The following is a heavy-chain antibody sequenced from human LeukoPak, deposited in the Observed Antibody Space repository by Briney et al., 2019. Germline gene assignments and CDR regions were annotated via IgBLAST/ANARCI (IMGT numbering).Heavy chain of an antibody. CDR1: GGSFSGYY. CDR2: INHSGST. CDR3: ARYSSRYCSGGSCPRANFDY. J-gene: IGHJ4*02. V-gene: IGHV4-34*01. Sequence: SETLSLTCAVYGGSFSGYYWSWIRQPPGKGLEWIGEINHSGSTNYNPSLKSRVTISVDTSKNQFSLKLSSVTAADTAVYYCARYSSRYCSGGSCPRANFDYWGQGTLVAVSS. D-gene: IGHD2-15*01.